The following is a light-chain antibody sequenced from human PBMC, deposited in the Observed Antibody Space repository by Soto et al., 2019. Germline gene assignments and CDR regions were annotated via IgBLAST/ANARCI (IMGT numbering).Light chain of an antibody. CDR1: SSDVGGYNY. CDR3: SSYTSRSPYV. J-gene: IGLJ1*01. Sequence: QSALTQPASVSGSPGQSITISCTGTSSDVGGYNYVSWYQQHPGKAPKLMIYDVSNRPSGVSNRFSGSKSGNTASLTISGLQAEDEADYYCSSYTSRSPYVVGTGTKVTVL. V-gene: IGLV2-14*01. CDR2: DVS.